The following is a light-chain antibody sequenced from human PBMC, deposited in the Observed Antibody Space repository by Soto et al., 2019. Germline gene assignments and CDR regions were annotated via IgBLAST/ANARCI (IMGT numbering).Light chain of an antibody. CDR3: QQYNTYPLT. CDR1: QSISTW. V-gene: IGKV1-5*03. Sequence: DIQMTQSPSTLSASVGDRVTITCRASQSISTWLAWYQQKPGKAPKLLIYKASSLEGGVPSRFGGSGSGTLFNITISSLHPYDFATYYCQQYNTYPLTFDGATTVAIK. CDR2: KAS. J-gene: IGKJ4*01.